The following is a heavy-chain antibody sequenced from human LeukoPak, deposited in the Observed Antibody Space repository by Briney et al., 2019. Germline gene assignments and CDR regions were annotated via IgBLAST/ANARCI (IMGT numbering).Heavy chain of an antibody. CDR2: FSGSSGST. CDR1: GFTFTSYA. J-gene: IGHJ4*02. Sequence: GGSLRLSCAASGFTFTSYAMSWVRQAPGKGLEWVSGFSGSSGSTFYADSVKGRFTISSDNSKNTVYLQMNSLRADDTAVYHCAKALYTADYGTPFDYWGQGTLVTVSS. D-gene: IGHD4-17*01. V-gene: IGHV3-23*01. CDR3: AKALYTADYGTPFDY.